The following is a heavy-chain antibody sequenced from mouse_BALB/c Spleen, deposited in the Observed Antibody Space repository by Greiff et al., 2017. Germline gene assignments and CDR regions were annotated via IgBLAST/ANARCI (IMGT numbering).Heavy chain of an antibody. V-gene: IGHV1-80*01. CDR1: GYAFSSYW. CDR3: ARSGYYYGSSYFDY. J-gene: IGHJ2*01. CDR2: IYPGDGDT. D-gene: IGHD1-1*01. Sequence: QVQLKQSGAELVRPGSSVKISCKASGYAFSSYWMNWVKQRPGQGLEWIGQIYPGDGDTNYNGKFKGKATLTADKSSSTAYMQLSSLTSEDSAVYFCARSGYYYGSSYFDYWGQGTTLTVSS.